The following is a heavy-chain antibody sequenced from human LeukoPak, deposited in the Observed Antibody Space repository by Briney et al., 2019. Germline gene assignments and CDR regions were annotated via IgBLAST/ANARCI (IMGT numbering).Heavy chain of an antibody. D-gene: IGHD3-3*01. J-gene: IGHJ6*02. CDR1: GGSISSYY. CDR2: IYTSGST. V-gene: IGHV4-4*07. CDR3: ARDRIFGVVITPYYYYYGMDV. Sequence: SETLSLTCTVSGGSISSYYWSWLRQPAGKGLQWIGRIYTSGSTNYNPSLKSRVTMSVDTSKNQFSLQLSSVTAADTAVYYCARDRIFGVVITPYYYYYGMDVWGQGTTVTVSS.